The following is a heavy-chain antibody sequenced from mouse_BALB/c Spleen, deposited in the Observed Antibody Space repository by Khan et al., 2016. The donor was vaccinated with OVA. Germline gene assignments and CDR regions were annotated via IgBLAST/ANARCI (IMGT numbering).Heavy chain of an antibody. V-gene: IGHV3-2*02. Sequence: EVQLVESGPGLVKPSQSLSLTCTVTGYSITSDYAWNWIRQLPGNKLGWMGNISHSGRTSYNPTLKSRITITRDTSKNQFFLQLNSVTTEDTATYYCARSVTITTVVATDFDYWGQGTTLTVSS. CDR3: ARSVTITTVVATDFDY. J-gene: IGHJ2*01. CDR1: GYSITSDYA. D-gene: IGHD1-1*01. CDR2: ISHSGRT.